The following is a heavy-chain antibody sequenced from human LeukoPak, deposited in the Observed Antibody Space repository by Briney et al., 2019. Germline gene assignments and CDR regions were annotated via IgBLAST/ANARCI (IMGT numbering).Heavy chain of an antibody. CDR2: ITTYNANT. CDR3: ARGTHYSNYVGIDY. V-gene: IGHV1-18*01. Sequence: ASVNVSCTASGYTFINYGISWVRQAPGQGLEWMGWITTYNANTNYAQNLQGRVTMTTDTSTSTAYMELTSLTSDDTAVYYCARGTHYSNYVGIDYWGQRTLVTVSS. D-gene: IGHD4-11*01. J-gene: IGHJ4*02. CDR1: GYTFINYG.